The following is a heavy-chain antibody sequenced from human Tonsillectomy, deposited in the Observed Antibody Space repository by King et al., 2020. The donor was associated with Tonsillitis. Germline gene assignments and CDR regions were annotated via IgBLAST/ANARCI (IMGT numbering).Heavy chain of an antibody. D-gene: IGHD3-22*01. V-gene: IGHV4-4*07. Sequence: QLQESGPGLVKPSETLSLTCTVSGGSISSYYWSWIRQPAGKGLEWIGRIHTSGSTNYKSSLKSRVTMSVDTSKNQFSLKLSSVTAADTAVYYCARDLYYYDSSGYHNWFDPWGQGTLVTVSS. CDR3: ARDLYYYDSSGYHNWFDP. CDR1: GGSISSYY. CDR2: IHTSGST. J-gene: IGHJ5*02.